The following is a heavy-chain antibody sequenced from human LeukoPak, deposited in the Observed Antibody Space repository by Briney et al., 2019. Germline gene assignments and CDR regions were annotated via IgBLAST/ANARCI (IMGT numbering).Heavy chain of an antibody. CDR1: GGSISSYY. Sequence: PSETLSLTCTVSGGSISSYYWSWIRQPPGRGLEWIGYIYYSGSTNYNPSLKSRVTISVDTSKNQFSLKLSSVTAADTAVYYCARHVGDSSGAFDIWGQGTMVTVSS. J-gene: IGHJ3*02. CDR2: IYYSGST. CDR3: ARHVGDSSGAFDI. V-gene: IGHV4-59*08.